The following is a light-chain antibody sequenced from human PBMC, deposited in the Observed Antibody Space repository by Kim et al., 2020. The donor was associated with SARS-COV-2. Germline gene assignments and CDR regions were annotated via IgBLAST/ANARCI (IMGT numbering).Light chain of an antibody. Sequence: VKLTCTLRSGDSSSAIAWHQQQPEKGPRYLMKLNSDGSHTKGDGIPDRFSGSSSGAERYLTISSLQSEDEADYYCQTWGTGIHWVFGGGTQLTVL. V-gene: IGLV4-69*01. J-gene: IGLJ3*02. CDR3: QTWGTGIHWV. CDR1: SGDSSSA. CDR2: LNSDGSH.